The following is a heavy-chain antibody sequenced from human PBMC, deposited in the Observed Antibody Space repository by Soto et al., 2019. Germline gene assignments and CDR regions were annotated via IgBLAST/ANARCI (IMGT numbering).Heavy chain of an antibody. D-gene: IGHD5-12*01. Sequence: SETLSLTCTVSGGSVSSGSYYWSWIRQPPGQGLEWIGYIYYSGSTNYNPSLKSRVTISVDTSKNQFSLKLSSVTAADTAVYYCARWGWLHGMDVWGQGTTVTVSS. J-gene: IGHJ6*02. CDR1: GGSVSSGSYY. V-gene: IGHV4-61*01. CDR3: ARWGWLHGMDV. CDR2: IYYSGST.